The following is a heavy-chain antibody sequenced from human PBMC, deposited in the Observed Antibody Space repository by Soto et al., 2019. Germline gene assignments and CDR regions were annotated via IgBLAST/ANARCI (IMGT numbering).Heavy chain of an antibody. D-gene: IGHD3-3*01. CDR1: GGSVNGYY. J-gene: IGHJ5*02. Sequence: PSETLSLTCAVYGGSVNGYYWNWIRQPPGKGLEWIGEINHTGGTHYNPSPKSRVTMSVDTSKNQFSLRLSSVTAADTAIYYCATLITVFGLLIPPFDPWGQGTQVTLL. V-gene: IGHV4-34*01. CDR2: INHTGGT. CDR3: ATLITVFGLLIPPFDP.